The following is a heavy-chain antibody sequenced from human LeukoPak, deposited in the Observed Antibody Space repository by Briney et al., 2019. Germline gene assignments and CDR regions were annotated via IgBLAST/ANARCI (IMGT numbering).Heavy chain of an antibody. J-gene: IGHJ4*02. Sequence: SETLSLTCTVSGGSVSIYHWSWIRQPAGKGLEWIGRIYTSGSNDYNPSLKSRVTMSVDTSKNQFSLSLISVTAADTAVYYCARVGDYALKDWGQGTLVTVSS. CDR2: IYTSGSN. CDR3: ARVGDYALKD. CDR1: GGSVSIYH. D-gene: IGHD3-16*01. V-gene: IGHV4-4*07.